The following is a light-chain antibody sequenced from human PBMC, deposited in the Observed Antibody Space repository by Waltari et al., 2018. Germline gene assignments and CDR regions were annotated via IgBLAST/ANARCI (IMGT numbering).Light chain of an antibody. Sequence: DIQMTQSPSSLSASVGDRVTITCQASQDIRSYLNWYQQKPGKAPKLLIFGASNLETGVPSRFSGSGSGTRCTFTISSLQPEDIATYFCQQYDNLPPFTFGPGTKVEIK. J-gene: IGKJ3*01. CDR1: QDIRSY. V-gene: IGKV1-33*01. CDR2: GAS. CDR3: QQYDNLPPFT.